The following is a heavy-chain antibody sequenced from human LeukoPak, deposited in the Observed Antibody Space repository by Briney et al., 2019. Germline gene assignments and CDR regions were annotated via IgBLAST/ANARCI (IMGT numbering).Heavy chain of an antibody. V-gene: IGHV5-10-1*01. CDR1: GYSFTSYW. CDR3: ASITMVRGVMTGMDV. CDR2: IDPSDSYT. J-gene: IGHJ6*04. Sequence: GESLKISCKGSGYSFTSYWISWVRQMPGKGLEWMGRIDPSDSYTNYSPSFQGHVTISADKSISTAYLQWSSLKASDTAMYYCASITMVRGVMTGMDVWGKGTTVTVSP. D-gene: IGHD3-10*01.